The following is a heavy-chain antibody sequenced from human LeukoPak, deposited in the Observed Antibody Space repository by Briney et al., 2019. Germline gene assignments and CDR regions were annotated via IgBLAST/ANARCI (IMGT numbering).Heavy chain of an antibody. V-gene: IGHV6-1*01. CDR2: TYHRSKWYY. CDR3: ARGYSPYYYDTSGYLHFDN. CDR1: GDSVSTNSAA. D-gene: IGHD3-22*01. J-gene: IGHJ4*02. Sequence: SQTLSLTCAISGDSVSTNSAAWNWIRQSPSRGLEWLGRTYHRSKWYYDYAFSVKSRITVNPDSSKNQFSLQLNSVTPEDTAVYYCARGYSPYYYDTSGYLHFDNWGQGTLVTVSS.